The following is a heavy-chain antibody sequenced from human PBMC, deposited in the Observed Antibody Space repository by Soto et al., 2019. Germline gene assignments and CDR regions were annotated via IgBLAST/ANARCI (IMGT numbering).Heavy chain of an antibody. Sequence: EVQLVESGGGLIQPGGSLRLSCVASVFSVSNNYMSWVRQAPGKGLEWVSVIYSDGSTYYADSVKGRFTISRDNSRNTMYLQTNSLRAEDTAVYYCARGGGVAVRPHYYYYGMDVWGQGTTVTVSS. J-gene: IGHJ6*02. CDR3: ARGGGVAVRPHYYYYGMDV. D-gene: IGHD6-6*01. CDR1: VFSVSNNY. V-gene: IGHV3-53*01. CDR2: IYSDGST.